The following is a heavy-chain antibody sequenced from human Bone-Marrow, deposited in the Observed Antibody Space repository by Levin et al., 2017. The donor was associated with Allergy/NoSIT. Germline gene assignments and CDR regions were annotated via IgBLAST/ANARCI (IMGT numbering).Heavy chain of an antibody. D-gene: IGHD3-3*01. V-gene: IGHV3-48*04. CDR2: ISSSSSTI. J-gene: IGHJ4*02. CDR1: GFTFSSYS. CDR3: ARGVYYDFWSGYYTFADHPLDY. Sequence: GGSLRLSCAASGFTFSSYSMNWVRQAPGKGLEWVSYISSSSSTIYYADSVKGRFTISRDNAKNSLYLQMNSLRAEDTAVYYCARGVYYDFWSGYYTFADHPLDYWGQGTLVTVSS.